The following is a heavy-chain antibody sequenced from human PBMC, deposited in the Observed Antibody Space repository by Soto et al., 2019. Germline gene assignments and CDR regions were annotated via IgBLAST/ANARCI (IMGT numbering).Heavy chain of an antibody. V-gene: IGHV3-30-3*01. CDR1: GFTFSSYA. CDR2: ISYDGSNK. CDR3: RGVVTAISSLYYFDY. Sequence: QVQLVESGGGVVQPGRSLRLSCAASGFTFSSYAMHWVRQAPGKGLEWVAVISYDGSNKYYADSVKGRFTISRDNSKNTLYLQMNSLRAEDTAVYYCRGVVTAISSLYYFDYWGQGTLVTVSS. D-gene: IGHD2-21*02. J-gene: IGHJ4*02.